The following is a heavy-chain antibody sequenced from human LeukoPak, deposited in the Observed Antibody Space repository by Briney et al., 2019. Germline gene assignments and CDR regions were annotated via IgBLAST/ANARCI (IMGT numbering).Heavy chain of an antibody. CDR1: VGSISNYY. CDR2: IYSTGIT. D-gene: IGHD6-19*01. CDR3: ARVGYSSGWTESYFDF. J-gene: IGHJ4*02. Sequence: SETLSLTCSVSVGSISNYYWSWIRQTPVKGLECIGYIYSTGITNYNPPLQRRVTMSVDTSKDQFSLRLSSVTAADTALYYCARVGYSSGWTESYFDFWGQGMLVTVSS. V-gene: IGHV4-59*01.